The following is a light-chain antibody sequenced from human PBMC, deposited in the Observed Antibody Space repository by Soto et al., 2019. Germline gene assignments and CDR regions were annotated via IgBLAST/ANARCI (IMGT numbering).Light chain of an antibody. V-gene: IGKV3-15*01. CDR1: QSVSSN. J-gene: IGKJ2*01. CDR2: GAS. Sequence: EIVMTQSPATLSVSPGERATLSCRASQSVSSNLACYQQKPGQAPRLLIDGASTRATGIPARFSGSGSGTEFTLTSRSLQSEDFAVYYCQQYNSWPPMYTFGQGTKLEIK. CDR3: QQYNSWPPMYT.